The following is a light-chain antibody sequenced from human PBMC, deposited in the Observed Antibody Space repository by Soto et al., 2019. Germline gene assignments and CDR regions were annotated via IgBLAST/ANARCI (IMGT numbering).Light chain of an antibody. V-gene: IGKV3-15*01. CDR2: GAS. Sequence: EIVLTQSPATLSFSPGWRATLYCXASQSVSSNLAWYQQKPGQAPRLLIYGASTRATGIPARFSGSGSGTEFTLTISSLQSEDFAVYYCQQYNNWPRTFGQGTKVDNK. CDR3: QQYNNWPRT. CDR1: QSVSSN. J-gene: IGKJ1*01.